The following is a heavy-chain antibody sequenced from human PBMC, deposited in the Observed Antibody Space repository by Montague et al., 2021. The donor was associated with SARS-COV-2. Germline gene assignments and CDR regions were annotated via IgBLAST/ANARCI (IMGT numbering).Heavy chain of an antibody. J-gene: IGHJ4*02. V-gene: IGHV4-39*01. CDR1: GGSIRDNNYY. D-gene: IGHD2-15*01. CDR3: ARRDGGSCFDY. Sequence: SDTLSLTCTVSGGSIRDNNYYWGWIRQPPGKGLEWIGRIYYSESTYYDPSLKSRVTISVDTSKTQFSLKLSSVTAADTAVYYCARRDGGSCFDYWGQGTLVTVSS. CDR2: IYYSEST.